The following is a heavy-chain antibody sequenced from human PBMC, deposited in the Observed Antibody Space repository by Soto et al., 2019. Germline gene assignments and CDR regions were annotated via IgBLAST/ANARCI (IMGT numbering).Heavy chain of an antibody. CDR3: AKGSGSGYGTPADS. D-gene: IGHD1-26*01. CDR2: LSGSGAGK. CDR1: GFTLSNHA. V-gene: IGHV3-23*01. Sequence: EVQLLESGGGLVQPGGSLRLSCAASGFTLSNHAMSWVRQAPGKGLGWVSPLSGSGAGKYYADSVKGRFTISRDTSQNTLYLQMNSLRAEDTAVYYCAKGSGSGYGTPADSWGQGTLVTVSS. J-gene: IGHJ4*02.